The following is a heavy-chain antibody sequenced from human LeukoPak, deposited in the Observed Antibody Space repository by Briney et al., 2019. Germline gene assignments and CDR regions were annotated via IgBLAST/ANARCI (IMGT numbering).Heavy chain of an antibody. CDR1: GFTFSSYA. V-gene: IGHV3-30-3*01. D-gene: IGHD3-22*01. CDR2: ISYDGSNK. J-gene: IGHJ3*02. Sequence: GGPLRLSCAASGFTFSSYAMHWVRQAPGKGLEWVAVISYDGSNKYYADSVKGRFTISRDNSKNTLYLQMNSLRAEDTAVYYCARDKGYYDSSGYYGRGAFDIWGQGTMVTVSS. CDR3: ARDKGYYDSSGYYGRGAFDI.